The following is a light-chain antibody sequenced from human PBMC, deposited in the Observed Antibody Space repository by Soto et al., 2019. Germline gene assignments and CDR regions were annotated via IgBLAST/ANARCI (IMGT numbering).Light chain of an antibody. Sequence: DIVLTQSPATLSVSPGERATLSCRTSQSVGNNLAWYQQKPGQPPRLLIYDASTRATGIAARFSGSGSGTEYSLTISRLQSEDFAVYYCQQYNNWPSWMFGQGTKVEIK. J-gene: IGKJ1*01. CDR1: QSVGNN. CDR3: QQYNNWPSWM. V-gene: IGKV3-15*01. CDR2: DAS.